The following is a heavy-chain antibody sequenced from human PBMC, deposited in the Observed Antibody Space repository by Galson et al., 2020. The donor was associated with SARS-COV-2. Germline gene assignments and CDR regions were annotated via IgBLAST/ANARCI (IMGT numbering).Heavy chain of an antibody. J-gene: IGHJ3*02. CDR3: VKDNRDYSGTYYSHAFDI. V-gene: IGHV3-9*01. CDR1: GFTFEEHA. Sequence: GGSLRLSCAASGFTFEEHAMHWVRQVPGKGLEWVSGISWNSGSIVYVDSVKGRFTISRDNAKNSLYLQMNNLRAEDTALYYCVKDNRDYSGTYYSHAFDIWGQGTMVTVSS. D-gene: IGHD1-26*01. CDR2: ISWNSGSI.